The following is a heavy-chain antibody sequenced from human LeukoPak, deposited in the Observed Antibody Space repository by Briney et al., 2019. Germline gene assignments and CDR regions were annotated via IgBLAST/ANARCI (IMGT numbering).Heavy chain of an antibody. CDR3: ATSPYGDYVDY. V-gene: IGHV3-23*01. Sequence: GSLRLSCAASGFTFSSYAMSWVRQAPGKGLEWVSAIGGSGGSTYYADSVKGRFTISRDNSKNTLYLQMNSLRAEDTAVYYCATSPYGDYVDYWGQGTLVTVSS. CDR1: GFTFSSYA. D-gene: IGHD4-17*01. CDR2: IGGSGGST. J-gene: IGHJ4*02.